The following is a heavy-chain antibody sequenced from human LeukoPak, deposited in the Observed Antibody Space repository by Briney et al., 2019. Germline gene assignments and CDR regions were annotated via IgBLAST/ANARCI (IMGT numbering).Heavy chain of an antibody. V-gene: IGHV1-18*01. Sequence: ASVKVSCKASGYTFTSYGISWVRQAPGQGLEWMGWISVYNANTNYAQELQGRVSMTTDTYTRTAYMELRSLRSDDTAVYYCAREVTMVRGVITKYYYNGMDVWGQGTTVTVSS. CDR3: AREVTMVRGVITKYYYNGMDV. D-gene: IGHD3-10*01. CDR2: ISVYNANT. CDR1: GYTFTSYG. J-gene: IGHJ6*02.